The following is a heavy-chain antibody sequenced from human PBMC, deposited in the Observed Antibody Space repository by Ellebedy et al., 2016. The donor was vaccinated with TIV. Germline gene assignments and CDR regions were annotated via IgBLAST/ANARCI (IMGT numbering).Heavy chain of an antibody. CDR1: GFTFSNHV. CDR3: ARDLTEYSSGWFVH. CDR2: ISYNGGNK. V-gene: IGHV3-30*19. D-gene: IGHD3-22*01. Sequence: GESLKISCAASGFTFSNHVMHWVRQAPGKGLEWVALISYNGGNKDYADSVKGRFTISRDSSKNTLYLQMNSLRTEDTAVYYCARDLTEYSSGWFVHWGQGALVTVSS. J-gene: IGHJ5*02.